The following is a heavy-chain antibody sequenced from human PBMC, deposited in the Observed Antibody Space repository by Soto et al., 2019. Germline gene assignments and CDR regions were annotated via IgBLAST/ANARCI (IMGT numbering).Heavy chain of an antibody. CDR2: ISHSGST. D-gene: IGHD2-15*01. V-gene: IGHV4-34*01. J-gene: IGHJ5*02. CDR1: GVSFSNYY. Sequence: PSETLSLTCAVYGVSFSNYYWSWIRQPPGKGLEWIGEISHSGSTNYNPPLKSRVTISVDTSKNQFSLKLSSVTAADTAVYYCARGLGGGRRLWTGLDPWGQGTLVTVSS. CDR3: ARGLGGGRRLWTGLDP.